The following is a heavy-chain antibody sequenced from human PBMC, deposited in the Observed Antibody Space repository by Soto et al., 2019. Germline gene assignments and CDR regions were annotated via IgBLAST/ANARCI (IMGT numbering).Heavy chain of an antibody. Sequence: QVQLVESGGGVVQPGRSLRLSCAASGFTFSSYAMHWVRQAPGKGLEWVAVISYDGSNKYYADSVKGRFTISSDNSKNTLYRQMNSLRAEDTAVSYCAREGKAAAGPEDYYYGMDFWGKGTTVTVSS. D-gene: IGHD6-13*01. CDR1: GFTFSSYA. CDR2: ISYDGSNK. CDR3: AREGKAAAGPEDYYYGMDF. V-gene: IGHV3-30-3*01. J-gene: IGHJ6*04.